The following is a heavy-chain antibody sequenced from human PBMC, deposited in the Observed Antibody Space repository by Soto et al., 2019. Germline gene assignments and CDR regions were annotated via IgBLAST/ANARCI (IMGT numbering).Heavy chain of an antibody. V-gene: IGHV4-30-4*01. Sequence: QVQLQESGPGLVKPSQTLSLTCTVSGDSVSGGDSYWSWIRQPPGKALEWIGYTSFSGYTSYIPSLKSPVTMSVDMSKSQFSLRLTSVTAADTAIYYCVRGGNPYHYATSGPGTFDKWGQGTLVSVSS. D-gene: IGHD3-22*01. CDR2: TSFSGYT. CDR1: GDSVSGGDSY. J-gene: IGHJ4*02. CDR3: VRGGNPYHYATSGPGTFDK.